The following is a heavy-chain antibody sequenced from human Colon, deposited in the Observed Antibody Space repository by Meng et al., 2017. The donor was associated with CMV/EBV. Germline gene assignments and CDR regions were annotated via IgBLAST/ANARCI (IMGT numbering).Heavy chain of an antibody. CDR2: ISSDGRNT. Sequence: GGSLRLSCAVSEFAFSSYSMHWVRQAPGKGLEYVSAISSDGRNTYYADSVKGRFSVSRDNSKNTLFLQMDSLRPEDTAVYYCAREQIDYYDSSGYSSGYFDYWGQGTLVTVSS. D-gene: IGHD3-22*01. J-gene: IGHJ4*02. CDR1: EFAFSSYS. V-gene: IGHV3-64*02. CDR3: AREQIDYYDSSGYSSGYFDY.